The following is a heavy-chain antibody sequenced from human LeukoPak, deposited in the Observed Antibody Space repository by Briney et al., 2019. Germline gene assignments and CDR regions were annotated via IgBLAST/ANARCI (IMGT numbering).Heavy chain of an antibody. CDR3: ARGYWFYFDY. CDR2: INYSGST. D-gene: IGHD2-8*02. V-gene: IGHV4-59*08. CDR1: GGSISSYY. Sequence: SETLSLTCTVSGGSISSYYWSWIRQPPGKGLEWIGYINYSGSTNYNPALKSRVTISVDTSKNQFSLKLSSVTAADTAVYYCARGYWFYFDYWGQGTLVTVSS. J-gene: IGHJ4*02.